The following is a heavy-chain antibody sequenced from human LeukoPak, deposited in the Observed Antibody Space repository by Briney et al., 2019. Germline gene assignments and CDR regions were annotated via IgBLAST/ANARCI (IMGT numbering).Heavy chain of an antibody. CDR3: ATLLVDIEATNDGDY. V-gene: IGHV1-69*13. CDR2: IIPIFGTA. J-gene: IGHJ4*02. CDR1: GGTFSSYA. Sequence: SVKVSCKASGGTFSSYAISWVRQAPGQGLEWMGGIIPIFGTANYAQKFQGRVTITADESTSTAYMELSSLRSEDTAVYYCATLLVDIEATNDGDYWGQGTLVTVSS. D-gene: IGHD5-12*01.